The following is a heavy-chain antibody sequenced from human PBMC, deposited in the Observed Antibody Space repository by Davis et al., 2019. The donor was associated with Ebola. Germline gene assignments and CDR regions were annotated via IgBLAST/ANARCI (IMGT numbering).Heavy chain of an antibody. CDR3: AREAAASYYMDV. J-gene: IGHJ6*03. V-gene: IGHV3-11*04. D-gene: IGHD2-2*01. Sequence: GGSLRLSCEVSGFTFSDYYMSWIRQAPGKGLEWIAYIGPSGNSFYCADSVKGRFTISRDNAKNSLYLQMNSLRAEDTAVYYCAREAAASYYMDVWGKGTTVTVSS. CDR1: GFTFSDYY. CDR2: IGPSGNSF.